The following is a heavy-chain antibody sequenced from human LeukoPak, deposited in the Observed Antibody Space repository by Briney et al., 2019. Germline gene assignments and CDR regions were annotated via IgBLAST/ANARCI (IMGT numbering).Heavy chain of an antibody. CDR2: IKSKTDGGTA. V-gene: IGHV3-15*01. CDR1: GFIFSDHW. D-gene: IGHD3-22*01. J-gene: IGHJ5*02. CDR3: TADPDDSSVHH. Sequence: GGSLRLSCAASGFIFSDHWMTWVRQAPGKGLEWVGRIKSKTDGGTADYAAPVKGRFIISRDDSKNTLNLQMNSLKTEDTAVYYCTADPDDSSVHHWGQGTLVTVSS.